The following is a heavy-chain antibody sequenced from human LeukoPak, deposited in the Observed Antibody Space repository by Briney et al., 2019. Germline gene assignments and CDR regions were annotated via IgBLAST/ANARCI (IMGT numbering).Heavy chain of an antibody. V-gene: IGHV3-7*01. CDR3: ARPRWGD. J-gene: IGHJ4*02. Sequence: GGSLRLSCAASGFTFSNSWMSWVRQAPGKGLEWVANMKPDGSEKYYVDSVKGRFTISRDNAKKSLYLQMNNLRAEDTALYYCARPRWGDWGQGTLVTVSS. D-gene: IGHD3-16*01. CDR2: MKPDGSEK. CDR1: GFTFSNSW.